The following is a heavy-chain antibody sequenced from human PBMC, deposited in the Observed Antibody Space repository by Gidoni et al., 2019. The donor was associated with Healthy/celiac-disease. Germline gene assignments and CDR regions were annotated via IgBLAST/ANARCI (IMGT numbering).Heavy chain of an antibody. D-gene: IGHD3-22*01. V-gene: IGHV5-51*03. CDR1: GYSFTSYW. J-gene: IGHJ3*02. CDR2: IYPGYSDT. Sequence: EVQLVQSGAEVKKPGESLKISCKGSGYSFTSYWIGWVRQMPGKGLEWMGIIYPGYSDTRYSPSFQGQVTISADKSISTAYLQWSSLKASDTAMYYCASLIHYYDSSGYYPGAFDIWGQGTMVTVSS. CDR3: ASLIHYYDSSGYYPGAFDI.